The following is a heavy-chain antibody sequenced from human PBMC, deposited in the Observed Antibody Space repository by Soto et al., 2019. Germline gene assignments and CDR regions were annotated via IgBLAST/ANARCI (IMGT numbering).Heavy chain of an antibody. V-gene: IGHV1-46*01. Sequence: QVQLVQSGAEVKKPGASVKVSCEASGYTFTSYYMHWVRQAPGQGLEWMGIINPSGGSTSYAQKFQGRVNMTRDTSTSTVYMELSSLRSEDSAVYYCARERLTTVEIGSFDLWGRGTLVTVSS. CDR2: INPSGGST. CDR3: ARERLTTVEIGSFDL. J-gene: IGHJ2*01. D-gene: IGHD4-17*01. CDR1: GYTFTSYY.